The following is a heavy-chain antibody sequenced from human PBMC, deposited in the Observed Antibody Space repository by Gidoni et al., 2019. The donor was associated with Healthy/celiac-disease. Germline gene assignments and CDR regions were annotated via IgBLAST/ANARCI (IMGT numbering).Heavy chain of an antibody. CDR2: ISWNSGSI. Sequence: EVQLVESGVVLVQPGRSLRLSCAASGFSFYDYAMHWVRQAPGKGLEWVSGISWNSGSIGYADSVKGRFTISRDNAKNSLYLQMNSLRAEDTALYYCAKGSLTTVSRIYFDYWGQGTLVTVSS. J-gene: IGHJ4*02. D-gene: IGHD4-17*01. CDR3: AKGSLTTVSRIYFDY. V-gene: IGHV3-9*01. CDR1: GFSFYDYA.